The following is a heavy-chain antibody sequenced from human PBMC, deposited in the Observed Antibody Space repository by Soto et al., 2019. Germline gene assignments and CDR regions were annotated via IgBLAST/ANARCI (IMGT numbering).Heavy chain of an antibody. V-gene: IGHV1-69*06. CDR2: VVTMYDSV. CDR1: GGTFNSYT. J-gene: IGHJ4*02. D-gene: IGHD1-26*01. CDR3: ASWRSYSGSYCFDY. Sequence: QVQLVQSGAEVKKPGASVKVSCEASGGTFNSYTINWVRQAPGLGLEWVGQVVTMYDSVNYAENFQGRVTITADKSTKTAYMELTSLRSEDTALYFCASWRSYSGSYCFDYWGQGTLVTVSS.